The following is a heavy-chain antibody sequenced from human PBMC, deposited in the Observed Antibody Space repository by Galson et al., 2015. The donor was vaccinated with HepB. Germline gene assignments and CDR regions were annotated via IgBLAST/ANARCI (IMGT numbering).Heavy chain of an antibody. CDR2: INPSGGST. Sequence: KVSCKASGSTFTSYYMHWVRQAPGQGLEWMGIINPSGGSTSYAQKFQGRVTMTRDTSTSTVYTELSSLRSEDTAVYYCALTVTTNYYYYYGMDVWGQGTTVTVSS. V-gene: IGHV1-46*01. CDR3: ALTVTTNYYYYYGMDV. CDR1: GSTFTSYY. D-gene: IGHD4-17*01. J-gene: IGHJ6*02.